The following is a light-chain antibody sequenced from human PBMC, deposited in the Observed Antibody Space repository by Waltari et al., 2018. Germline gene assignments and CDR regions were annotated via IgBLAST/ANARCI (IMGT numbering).Light chain of an antibody. CDR2: EAS. CDR3: QNHERLPAT. J-gene: IGKJ1*01. Sequence: EIVLTQSPGTLSLSPGERATLSCRASQNIGRYLVWYQQKPGQAPRLLIYEASRRATGIPDRFSGSGSGTDFSLSISRLEPEDFAVYYCQNHERLPATFDQGP. CDR1: QNIGRY. V-gene: IGKV3-20*01.